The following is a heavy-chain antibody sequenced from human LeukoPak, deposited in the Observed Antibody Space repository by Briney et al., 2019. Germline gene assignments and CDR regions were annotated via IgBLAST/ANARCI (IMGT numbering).Heavy chain of an antibody. CDR1: GFTFSSYE. V-gene: IGHV3-48*03. CDR3: AKGQYYDYVWGSSLDY. Sequence: PGGSLRLSCAASGFTFSSYEMNWVRQAPGKGLEWVSYISSSGSTIYYADSVKGRFTISRDNSKNTLYLQMNSLRAEDTAVYYCAKGQYYDYVWGSSLDYWGQGTLVTVSS. CDR2: ISSSGSTI. J-gene: IGHJ4*02. D-gene: IGHD3-16*01.